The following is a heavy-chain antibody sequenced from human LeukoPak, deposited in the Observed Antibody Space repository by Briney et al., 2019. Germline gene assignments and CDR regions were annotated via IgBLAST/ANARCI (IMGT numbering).Heavy chain of an antibody. CDR3: ARDLAVAGTVFDY. V-gene: IGHV3-30-3*01. CDR2: ISYDGSNK. J-gene: IGHJ4*02. Sequence: GGSLRLSCAAPGFTFSSYAMHWVRQAPGKGLEWVAVISYDGSNKYYADSVKGRFTISRDNSKNTLYLQTNSLRAEDTAVYYCARDLAVAGTVFDYWGQGTLVTVSS. D-gene: IGHD6-19*01. CDR1: GFTFSSYA.